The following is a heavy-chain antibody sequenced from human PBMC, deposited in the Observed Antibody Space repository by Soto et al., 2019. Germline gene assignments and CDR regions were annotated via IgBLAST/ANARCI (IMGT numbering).Heavy chain of an antibody. CDR1: GGTFSSYT. CDR2: IIPILGIA. V-gene: IGHV1-69*08. Sequence: QVQLVQSGAEVKKPGSSVKVSCKASGGTFSSYTISWVRQAPGQGLEWMGRIIPILGIANYAQKFQGRVTITADKSTSTXXMXLXTLRSEDTAVYYCARDTEYYDILAGYYPPYYYGMDVWGQGTTVTVSS. D-gene: IGHD3-9*01. CDR3: ARDTEYYDILAGYYPPYYYGMDV. J-gene: IGHJ6*02.